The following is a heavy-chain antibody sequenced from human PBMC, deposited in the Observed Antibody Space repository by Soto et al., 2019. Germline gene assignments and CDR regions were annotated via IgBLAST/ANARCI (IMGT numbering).Heavy chain of an antibody. Sequence: EVQLVESGGGLVQPGGSLRLSCAASGFTFSSYWMYWVRQAPGKGLEWVANINEDGSEKYYVDSVKGRFTISRDNAKNSLYLQINSLRAEDTAVYYCARGAFWAFDIWGQGTMVTVSS. CDR2: INEDGSEK. D-gene: IGHD3-3*02. CDR3: ARGAFWAFDI. V-gene: IGHV3-7*04. J-gene: IGHJ3*02. CDR1: GFTFSSYW.